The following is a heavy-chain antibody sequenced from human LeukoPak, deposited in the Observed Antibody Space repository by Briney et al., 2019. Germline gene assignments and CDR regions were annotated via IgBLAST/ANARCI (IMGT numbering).Heavy chain of an antibody. J-gene: IGHJ5*02. V-gene: IGHV3-74*01. Sequence: PGGSLRLSCAASGFSFSNYWMHWVRQAPGKGLVWVSRINSDGSSTTYAESVKGRFTISRDNAKNTLYLQMNSLRAEDTAVYYCARDGVEFYNWFDPWGQGTLVTVSS. CDR1: GFSFSNYW. CDR3: ARDGVEFYNWFDP. D-gene: IGHD2-21*01. CDR2: INSDGSST.